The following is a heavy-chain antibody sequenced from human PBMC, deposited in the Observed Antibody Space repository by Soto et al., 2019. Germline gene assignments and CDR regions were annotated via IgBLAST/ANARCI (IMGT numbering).Heavy chain of an antibody. V-gene: IGHV3-23*01. CDR2: IGGSGINT. D-gene: IGHD2-2*01. Sequence: SGGSLRLSCAASGFTFSTYAMTWVRQAPGKGLEWVSAIGGSGINTYYADSVKGRFTISRDNSQNTLYLQMNSLRAEDTAVYYCAKPAGAMNHFDYWGQGTLVTVSS. CDR3: AKPAGAMNHFDY. J-gene: IGHJ4*02. CDR1: GFTFSTYA.